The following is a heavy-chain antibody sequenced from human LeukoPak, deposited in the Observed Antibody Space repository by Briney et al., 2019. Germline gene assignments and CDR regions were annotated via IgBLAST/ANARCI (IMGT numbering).Heavy chain of an antibody. J-gene: IGHJ4*02. CDR1: GGTFSSYT. V-gene: IGHV1-69*04. D-gene: IGHD3-22*01. CDR2: IIPILGIA. CDR3: ARDYYDSSGYLN. Sequence: ASVKVSCKASGGTFSSYTISWVRQAPGQGLEWMGRIIPILGIANYAQKFQGRVTITADKSTSTAYMGLSSLRSEDTAVYYCARDYYDSSGYLNWGQGTLVTVSS.